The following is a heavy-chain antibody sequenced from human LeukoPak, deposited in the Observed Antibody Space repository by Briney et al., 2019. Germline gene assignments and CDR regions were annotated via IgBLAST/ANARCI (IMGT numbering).Heavy chain of an antibody. D-gene: IGHD3-9*01. Sequence: SQTLSLTCTVSGGSISSGDYYWSWIRQPPGKGLEWIGYIYYSGSTYYNPSLKSRVTISVDTSKNQFSLKLSSVTAADTAVYYCARGYLRYFDWFHDAFDIWGQGTMVTVSS. CDR2: IYYSGST. J-gene: IGHJ3*02. V-gene: IGHV4-30-4*01. CDR1: GGSISSGDYY. CDR3: ARGYLRYFDWFHDAFDI.